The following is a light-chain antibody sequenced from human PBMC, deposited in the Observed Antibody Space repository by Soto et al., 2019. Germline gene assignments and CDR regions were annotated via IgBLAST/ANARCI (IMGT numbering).Light chain of an antibody. CDR2: EVS. CDR3: SSYTTSSTYV. Sequence: SALTQPPSVYGSPGESVTIPCPGNSSDVGSYNRVSWYQQPPGTAPKLMIYEVSNRPSGVPDRFSGSKSGNTASLTISGLQAEDEADYYCSSYTTSSTYVFGTGTKVTVL. CDR1: SSDVGSYNR. V-gene: IGLV2-18*02. J-gene: IGLJ1*01.